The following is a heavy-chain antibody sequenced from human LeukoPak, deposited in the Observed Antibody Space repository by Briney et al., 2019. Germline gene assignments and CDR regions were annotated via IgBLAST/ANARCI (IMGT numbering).Heavy chain of an antibody. CDR1: GFTFSDYY. J-gene: IGHJ6*02. CDR2: ISSSGSTI. CDR3: ARDYYGDYAYYGMDV. Sequence: PGGSLRLSCAASGFTFSDYYMSWIRQAPGKGLEWVSYISSSGSTIYYADSVKGRFTISRDGAKNSLYLQMNSLRAEDTAVYYCARDYYGDYAYYGMDVWGQGTTVTVSS. V-gene: IGHV3-11*01. D-gene: IGHD4-17*01.